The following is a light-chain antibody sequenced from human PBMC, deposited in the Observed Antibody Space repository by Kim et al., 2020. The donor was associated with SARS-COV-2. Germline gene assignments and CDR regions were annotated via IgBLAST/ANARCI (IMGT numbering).Light chain of an antibody. CDR2: QDN. Sequence: ESPGQTATITCSGDKWGDKSALWYQQKPGQSPVLVIYQDNKRPSGIPERFSGSNSGNTATLTISGTQAMDEADYYCQAWDISTVVFGGGTQLTVL. CDR1: KWGDKS. CDR3: QAWDISTVV. J-gene: IGLJ3*02. V-gene: IGLV3-1*01.